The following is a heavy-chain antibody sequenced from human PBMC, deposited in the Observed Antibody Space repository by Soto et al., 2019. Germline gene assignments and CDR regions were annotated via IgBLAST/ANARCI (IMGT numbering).Heavy chain of an antibody. D-gene: IGHD4-17*01. Sequence: QVQLQESGPGLVKPSQTLSLTCTVSGGSISSGGYYWSWIHQHPGKGLEWIGYIYYSGSTYYNPSLKMRVIISVETSKNQCALKLSSVTAADTAVYYCARADYGDYGGPAARSMDVWCQGTTLTVSS. CDR3: ARADYGDYGGPAARSMDV. V-gene: IGHV4-31*03. CDR2: IYYSGST. J-gene: IGHJ6*02. CDR1: GGSISSGGYY.